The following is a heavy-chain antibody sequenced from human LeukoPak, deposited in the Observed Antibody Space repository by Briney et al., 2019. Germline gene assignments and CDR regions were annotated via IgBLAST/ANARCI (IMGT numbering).Heavy chain of an antibody. J-gene: IGHJ4*02. V-gene: IGHV4-61*01. CDR3: ARRGTSGSLDY. Sequence: PSETLSLTCTVSGGSVSSGSYHWSWIRQPPGKGLEWIGYISYSGSTNYNPSLKSRVTISVDTSKNQFSLNLNSVTAADTAVYYCARRGTSGSLDYWGQGTLVTVSS. CDR1: GGSVSSGSYH. D-gene: IGHD2-8*01. CDR2: ISYSGST.